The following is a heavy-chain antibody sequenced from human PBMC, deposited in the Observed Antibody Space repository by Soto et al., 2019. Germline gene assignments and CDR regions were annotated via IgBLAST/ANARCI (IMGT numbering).Heavy chain of an antibody. Sequence: PSETLSLTCAVSGYSLNSGYYWGWIRQSPGKGLEWIGSIYHSGSTYYNPSLKSRVTISVDPSKNPFSLKLNSVTAADTAVYYCATLAPPFDYWGQGTLVTVSS. CDR3: ATLAPPFDY. J-gene: IGHJ4*02. CDR2: IYHSGST. CDR1: GYSLNSGYY. V-gene: IGHV4-38-2*01.